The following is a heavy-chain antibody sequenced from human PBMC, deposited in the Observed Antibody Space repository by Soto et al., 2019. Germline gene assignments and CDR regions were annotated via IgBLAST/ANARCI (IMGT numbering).Heavy chain of an antibody. J-gene: IGHJ4*02. CDR3: AKEGSGSNFYFYYFDY. Sequence: GSLRLSCAASGFTFNSYAMNWVRQAPGKGLEWVSGITASGGSTYYGGSVKGRFTISRDSSKNTLYLQMNSLRAEDTAVYYCAKEGSGSNFYFYYFDYWGQGTLVTVSS. CDR1: GFTFNSYA. D-gene: IGHD6-13*01. CDR2: ITASGGST. V-gene: IGHV3-23*01.